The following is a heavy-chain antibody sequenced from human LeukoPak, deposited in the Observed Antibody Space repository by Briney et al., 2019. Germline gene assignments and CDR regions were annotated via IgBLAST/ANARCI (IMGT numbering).Heavy chain of an antibody. CDR2: ISDSGDYT. D-gene: IGHD2-8*01. J-gene: IGHJ4*02. Sequence: GGSLLLCCAGSGFTFSSYAMSWVRQAPGKGLEWVSAISDSGDYTYYADSVKGRFTISRDNSKNTLYLHVNSLRAEDTAVYYCAKDTSIGKYCTSGVCSPFDYWGQGTLVTISS. CDR1: GFTFSSYA. CDR3: AKDTSIGKYCTSGVCSPFDY. V-gene: IGHV3-23*01.